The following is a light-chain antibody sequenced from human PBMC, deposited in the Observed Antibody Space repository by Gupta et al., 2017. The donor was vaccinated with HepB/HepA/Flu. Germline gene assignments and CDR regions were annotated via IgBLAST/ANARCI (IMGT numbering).Light chain of an antibody. Sequence: EIAMTQSPATLSVSPGERAILSCRASQSLSSNLAWYQQKPGQTPGLLIHGAFTRASGIPARFSGSGSGTEFTLTISSLQSEDSAVYYCQQHNDWITFGGGTKVEIK. CDR3: QQHNDWIT. V-gene: IGKV3-15*01. CDR1: QSLSSN. CDR2: GAF. J-gene: IGKJ4*01.